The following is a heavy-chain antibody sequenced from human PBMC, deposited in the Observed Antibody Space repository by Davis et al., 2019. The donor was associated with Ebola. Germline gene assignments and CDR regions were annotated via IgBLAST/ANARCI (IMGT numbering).Heavy chain of an antibody. D-gene: IGHD2-15*01. CDR1: GFTFSSYA. Sequence: GESLKISCAASGFTFSSYAMHWVRQAPGKGLEWVAVISHDGSNKYYADSVKGRFTISRDNSKNTLYLQMNSLRAEDTAVYYCASFEAAAFDYWGQGTLVTVSS. CDR2: ISHDGSNK. V-gene: IGHV3-30-3*01. CDR3: ASFEAAAFDY. J-gene: IGHJ4*02.